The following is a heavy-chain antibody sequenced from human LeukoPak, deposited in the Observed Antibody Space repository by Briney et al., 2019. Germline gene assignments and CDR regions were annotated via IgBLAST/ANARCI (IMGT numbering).Heavy chain of an antibody. D-gene: IGHD6-19*01. CDR1: GFTFSNAW. CDR2: IKSKTDGGTT. Sequence: GGSLRLSCAASGFTFSNAWMSWVRQAPGKGLEWVGRIKSKTDGGTTDYAAPVKGRFTISRDDSKNTLYLQMNSLKTEDTAVYYCTTDRYSSGWYSLDAFDIWGQGTMVTVSS. J-gene: IGHJ3*02. CDR3: TTDRYSSGWYSLDAFDI. V-gene: IGHV3-15*01.